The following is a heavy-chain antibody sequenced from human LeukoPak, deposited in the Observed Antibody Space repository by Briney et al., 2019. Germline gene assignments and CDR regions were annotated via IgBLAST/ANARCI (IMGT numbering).Heavy chain of an antibody. Sequence: PSETLSLTCTVSGGSISSYYWSWLRQPPGKGLEWIGYISYSGNTNYNPSLKSRVTISVDTSKNQFSLKLSSVTAADTAVYYCVAGGGNFNYWGQGTLVTVSS. D-gene: IGHD2-15*01. CDR1: GGSISSYY. J-gene: IGHJ4*02. V-gene: IGHV4-59*01. CDR2: ISYSGNT. CDR3: VAGGGNFNY.